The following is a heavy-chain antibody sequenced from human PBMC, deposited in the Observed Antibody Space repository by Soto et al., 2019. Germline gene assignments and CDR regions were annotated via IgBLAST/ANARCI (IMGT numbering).Heavy chain of an antibody. Sequence: KESGPTLVKPTQTLTLTCTFSGFSLSTSGVGVGWIRQPPGKALEWFALIYWDGDKRYSPSLKSRLTITKDTSKNQVVLTMTNMDPVDTATYYCVRRVTAFDFWGQGTLVTVSS. V-gene: IGHV2-5*02. CDR1: GFSLSTSGVG. J-gene: IGHJ4*02. CDR3: VRRVTAFDF. CDR2: IYWDGDK. D-gene: IGHD2-21*02.